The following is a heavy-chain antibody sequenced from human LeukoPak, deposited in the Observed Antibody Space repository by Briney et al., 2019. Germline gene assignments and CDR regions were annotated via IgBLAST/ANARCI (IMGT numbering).Heavy chain of an antibody. CDR3: ARDSQYSSGWRGAFDI. V-gene: IGHV4-39*07. J-gene: IGHJ3*02. CDR1: GGSISSSSHY. CDR2: ISYSGST. Sequence: SETLSLTCTVSGGSISSSSHYWGWIRQPPGKGLEWIGSISYSGSTYYNPSLESRVTILVDTSKNLFSLNLSSVTAADTAVYYCARDSQYSSGWRGAFDIWGQGTMVTVSS. D-gene: IGHD6-19*01.